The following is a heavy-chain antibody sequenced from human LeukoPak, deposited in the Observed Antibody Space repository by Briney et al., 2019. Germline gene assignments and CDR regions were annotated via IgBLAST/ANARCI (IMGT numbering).Heavy chain of an antibody. CDR1: GFTVNSSY. CDR2: ISGSGGST. Sequence: PGGSLRLSCAVSGFTVNSSYMNWDRQAPGKGLEWVSVISGSGGSTYYADSVKGRFTISRDNSKNTLYLQMNSLRAEDTAVYYCARRVESFDYWGQGTLVTVSS. J-gene: IGHJ4*02. V-gene: IGHV3-23*01. CDR3: ARRVESFDY. D-gene: IGHD5-24*01.